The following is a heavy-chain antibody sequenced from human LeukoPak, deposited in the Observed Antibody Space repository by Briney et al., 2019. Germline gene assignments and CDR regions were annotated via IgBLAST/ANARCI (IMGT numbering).Heavy chain of an antibody. J-gene: IGHJ4*02. CDR1: GYTFTSYG. Sequence: ASVKVSCKASGYTFTSYGISWVRQAPGRGLEWMGWISAYNGNTNYAQKLQGRVTMTTDTSTSTAYMELRSLRSDDTAVYYCARDRHDSRYYYDSSGYCDRWGQGTLVTVSS. D-gene: IGHD3-22*01. CDR3: ARDRHDSRYYYDSSGYCDR. V-gene: IGHV1-18*01. CDR2: ISAYNGNT.